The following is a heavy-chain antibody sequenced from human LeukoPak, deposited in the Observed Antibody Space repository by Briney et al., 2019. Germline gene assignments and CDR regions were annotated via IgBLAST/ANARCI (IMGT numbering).Heavy chain of an antibody. CDR1: GYSVTSYW. CDR2: IYPGDSDT. V-gene: IGHV5-51*01. D-gene: IGHD6-6*01. J-gene: IGHJ4*02. Sequence: PGESLKISCKGSGYSVTSYWIGWVRQMPGKGLEWMGIIYPGDSDTRYSPSFQGQVTISADKSISTAYLQWSSLKASDTAMYYCARAYSSSSGYSDYWGQGTLVTVSS. CDR3: ARAYSSSSGYSDY.